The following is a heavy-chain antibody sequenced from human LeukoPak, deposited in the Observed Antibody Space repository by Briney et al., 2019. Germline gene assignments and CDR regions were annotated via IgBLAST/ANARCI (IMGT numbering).Heavy chain of an antibody. CDR1: GYTFTSYA. D-gene: IGHD2-2*01. CDR2: INTNTGNP. V-gene: IGHV7-4-1*02. J-gene: IGHJ4*02. Sequence: ASVKVSCKASGYTFTSYAMNWVRQAPGQGLEWMGWINTNTGNPTYAQGFTGRFVFSLDTSVSTAYLQISSLKAEDTAVYYCARGYCSSTSCYGGSYWGQGTLVTVSS. CDR3: ARGYCSSTSCYGGSY.